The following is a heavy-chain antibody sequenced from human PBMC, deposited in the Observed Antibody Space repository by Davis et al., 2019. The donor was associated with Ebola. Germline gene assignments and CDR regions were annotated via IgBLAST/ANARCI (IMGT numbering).Heavy chain of an antibody. CDR2: ISWNSGTT. CDR3: VKDVAAGKGAGWFDP. D-gene: IGHD6-13*01. CDR1: GFTFKYCS. Sequence: SLKISCAASGFTFKYCSMNWVRHTPGKGLEWVSGISWNSGTTNYADSVKGRFTISRDNAKNSLYLQMNSLRAEDTALYYCVKDVAAGKGAGWFDPWGQGTLVTVSS. J-gene: IGHJ5*02. V-gene: IGHV3-9*01.